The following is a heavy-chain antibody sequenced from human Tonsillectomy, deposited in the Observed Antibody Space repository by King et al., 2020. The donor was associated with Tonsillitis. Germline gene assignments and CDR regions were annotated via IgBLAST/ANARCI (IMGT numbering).Heavy chain of an antibody. Sequence: VQQVESGGGVVQPGRSLGISCAASGFTFSTYAMHWVRQAPATGLEWVAVIWHDGSTKFYADSVKGRFTISRANSRNTLFLQMNSLRAEDTAVYFCARSVDFWSGPLNAFDIWGQGTMVTVSS. J-gene: IGHJ3*02. D-gene: IGHD3-3*01. CDR3: ARSVDFWSGPLNAFDI. CDR1: GFTFSTYA. V-gene: IGHV3-33*01. CDR2: IWHDGSTK.